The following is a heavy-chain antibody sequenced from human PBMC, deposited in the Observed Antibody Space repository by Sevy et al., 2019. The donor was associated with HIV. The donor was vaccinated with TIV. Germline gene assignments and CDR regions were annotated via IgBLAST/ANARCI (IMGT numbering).Heavy chain of an antibody. D-gene: IGHD3-10*01. V-gene: IGHV6-1*01. CDR3: ARAGYYGSGTRLYYFDY. Sequence: SQTLSLTCAISGDSVSSNSAAWNWIRQSPSRGLEWLGRTYYRSKWYNDYAVSVKSRITINPDTSKNQFSLQLNSVTPEDTAVYYCARAGYYGSGTRLYYFDYWGQGTLVTVSS. CDR2: TYYRSKWYN. J-gene: IGHJ4*02. CDR1: GDSVSSNSAA.